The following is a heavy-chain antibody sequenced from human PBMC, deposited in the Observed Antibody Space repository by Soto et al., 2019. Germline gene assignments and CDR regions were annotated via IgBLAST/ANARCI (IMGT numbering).Heavy chain of an antibody. CDR1: GFSFSSSD. V-gene: IGHV3-21*06. D-gene: IGHD3-22*01. Sequence: GGSLSLACATSGFSFSSSDMTWVRQAPGKGLEYVSSINYSGRYMFYAGSLRGRFTVSRDNAKNSLYLQMNSLRAEDTAVYYCARKSSSDSTGYDYFDPWGQGTLVTVSS. CDR3: ARKSSSDSTGYDYFDP. J-gene: IGHJ4*02. CDR2: INYSGRYM.